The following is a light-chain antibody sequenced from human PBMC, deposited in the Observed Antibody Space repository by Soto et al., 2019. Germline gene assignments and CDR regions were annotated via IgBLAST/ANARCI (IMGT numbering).Light chain of an antibody. J-gene: IGLJ2*01. CDR1: SSNIGAGYD. CDR2: GYI. Sequence: QLVLTQPPSVSGAPGQRVTISCTGSSSNIGAGYDVHWYQQFPGKAPKLLIYGYINRPSGVPDRFSGSKSGTSPYLAITGLQAEDEADYYCQSYDNSLSGYVFGGGTKVTVL. CDR3: QSYDNSLSGYV. V-gene: IGLV1-40*01.